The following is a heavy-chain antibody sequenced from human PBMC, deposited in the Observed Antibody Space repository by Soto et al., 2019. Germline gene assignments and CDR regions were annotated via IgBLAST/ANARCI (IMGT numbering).Heavy chain of an antibody. J-gene: IGHJ4*02. CDR1: GFTFSNYG. V-gene: IGHV3-30*18. D-gene: IGHD6-6*01. Sequence: QVQLVESGGGVVQPGRSLRLSCVASGFTFSNYGMYWVRQAPGKGLEWVAVISYDGSDKYYIDSVKGRFTISRDNSKNTLYVQMNSLRPEDTAVYFCAKQGSQLDFDYWGQGTLVTVSS. CDR2: ISYDGSDK. CDR3: AKQGSQLDFDY.